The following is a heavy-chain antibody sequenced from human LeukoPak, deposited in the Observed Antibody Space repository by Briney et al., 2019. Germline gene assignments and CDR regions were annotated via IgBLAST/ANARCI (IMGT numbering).Heavy chain of an antibody. D-gene: IGHD3-22*01. CDR3: ARVKVANYYDSSGYYSLDY. CDR2: INPNSGGT. V-gene: IGHV1-2*02. CDR1: GYTFTGYY. J-gene: IGHJ4*02. Sequence: GASVKVSCKASGYTFTGYYMHWVRQAPGQGLEWMGWINPNSGGTNYAQKFQGRVTMTRDTSISTAYMELSRLRSDDTAVYYCARVKVANYYDSSGYYSLDYWGQGTLVTVSS.